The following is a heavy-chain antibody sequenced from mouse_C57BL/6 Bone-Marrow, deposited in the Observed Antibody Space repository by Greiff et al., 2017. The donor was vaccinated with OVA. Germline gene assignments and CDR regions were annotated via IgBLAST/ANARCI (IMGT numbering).Heavy chain of an antibody. CDR2: ISNGGGST. D-gene: IGHD2-10*02. Sequence: DVMLVESGGGLVQPGGSLKLSCAASGFTFSDYYMYWVRQTPEKRLEWVAYISNGGGSTYYPDTVKGRFTISRDNAKNTLYLQMSRLKSEDTAMYYCARHGSIYYAMDYWGQGTSVTVSS. CDR3: ARHGSIYYAMDY. J-gene: IGHJ4*01. V-gene: IGHV5-12*01. CDR1: GFTFSDYY.